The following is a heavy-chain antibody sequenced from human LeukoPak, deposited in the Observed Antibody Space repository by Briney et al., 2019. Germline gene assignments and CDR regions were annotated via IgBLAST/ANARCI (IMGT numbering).Heavy chain of an antibody. J-gene: IGHJ3*02. CDR1: GFTFDDYA. V-gene: IGHV3-9*01. Sequence: RGGSLRLSCAASGFTFDDYAMHWVRQAPGKGLEWVSGISWNSGSIGYADSVKGRFTISRDNAKNSLYLQMNSLRAEDTALYYCAKDCDSSSCQKAFDIWGQGTMVTVSS. CDR2: ISWNSGSI. D-gene: IGHD6-13*01. CDR3: AKDCDSSSCQKAFDI.